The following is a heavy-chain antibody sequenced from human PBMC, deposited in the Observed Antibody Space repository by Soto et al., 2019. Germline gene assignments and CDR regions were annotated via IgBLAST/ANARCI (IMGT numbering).Heavy chain of an antibody. D-gene: IGHD3-10*01. Sequence: GGSLRLSCAASGFTFSSYGMHWVRQAPGKGLEWVAVIWYDGSNKYYADSVKGRFTISRDNSKNTLYLQMNSLRAEDTAVYYCARGPETYGSGSYKYYYYYMDVWGKGTTVTVSS. CDR3: ARGPETYGSGSYKYYYYYMDV. CDR1: GFTFSSYG. CDR2: IWYDGSNK. V-gene: IGHV3-33*01. J-gene: IGHJ6*03.